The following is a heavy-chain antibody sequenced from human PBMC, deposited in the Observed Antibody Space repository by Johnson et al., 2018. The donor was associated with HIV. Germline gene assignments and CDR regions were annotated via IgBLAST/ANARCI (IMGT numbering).Heavy chain of an antibody. CDR2: ISWNSGSI. Sequence: VQLVESGGGVVRPGGSLRLSCAAAGFTFDDYAMHWVRQAPGKGLEWVSGISWNSGSIGYADSVKGRFTSSRDNAKNSLYLQMNSLRAEDTALYYCARGVGATTVAAFDIWGQGTMVTVSS. CDR3: ARGVGATTVAAFDI. V-gene: IGHV3-9*01. D-gene: IGHD1-26*01. CDR1: GFTFDDYA. J-gene: IGHJ3*02.